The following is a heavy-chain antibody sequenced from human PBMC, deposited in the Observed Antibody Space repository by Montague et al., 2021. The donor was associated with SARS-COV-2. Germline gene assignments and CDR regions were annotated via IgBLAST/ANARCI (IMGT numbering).Heavy chain of an antibody. V-gene: IGHV4-39*02. CDR2: IYYTGNT. CDR3: ARLKRYFDSSGSPAAFDF. J-gene: IGHJ3*01. CDR1: GGSITNNIDY. Sequence: SETLSLTCTVLGGSITNNIDYWAWIRQPPGKGLVWIGSIYYTGNTYYNLSLQSRVSISVVKSKNHLTLKLSSVTAAATTVYYCARLKRYFDSSGSPAAFDFWGQGTKVAVSS. D-gene: IGHD3-22*01.